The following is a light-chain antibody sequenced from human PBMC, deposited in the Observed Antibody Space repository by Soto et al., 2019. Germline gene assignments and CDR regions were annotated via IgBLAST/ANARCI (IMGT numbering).Light chain of an antibody. Sequence: EIMLTQSPGTLSLSPGERATLSCRASQSVSTTYLGWYQQKPGQAPRLLVYGTSRRATGIPDRFSGSGSGTDFTLTISSLEPEDFAVYYCQHYGSSPPMYTFGQGTKLEIK. J-gene: IGKJ2*01. CDR2: GTS. V-gene: IGKV3-20*01. CDR3: QHYGSSPPMYT. CDR1: QSVSTTY.